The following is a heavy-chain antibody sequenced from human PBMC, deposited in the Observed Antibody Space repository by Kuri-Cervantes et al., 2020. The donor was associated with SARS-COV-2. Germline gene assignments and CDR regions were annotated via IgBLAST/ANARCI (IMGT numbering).Heavy chain of an antibody. Sequence: SVKVSCKASGGTFSSYAISWVRQAPGQGLEWMGRIIPIFGTANYAQKFQGRVTITADKSTSTAYMELSSLRSEDTAVYYCARGGWKRGNCSGGSCYSQGSNWFDPWGQGTLVTVSS. D-gene: IGHD2-15*01. V-gene: IGHV1-69*06. J-gene: IGHJ5*02. CDR1: GGTFSSYA. CDR3: ARGGWKRGNCSGGSCYSQGSNWFDP. CDR2: IIPIFGTA.